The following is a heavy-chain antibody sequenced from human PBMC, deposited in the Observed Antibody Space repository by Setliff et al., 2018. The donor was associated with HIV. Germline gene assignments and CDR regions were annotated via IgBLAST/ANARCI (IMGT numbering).Heavy chain of an antibody. CDR1: GGSISSGSYY. D-gene: IGHD2-8*02. CDR2: IYTSGTT. J-gene: IGHJ3*02. Sequence: SETLSLTCTVSGGSISSGSYYWTWIRQPAGKGLEWIGHIYTSGTTDYNPSLKSRVTISLDTSKNQFSLKLSSVTAADTAVYYCARTRGAGGPFDIWGQGTMVTVS. V-gene: IGHV4-61*09. CDR3: ARTRGAGGPFDI.